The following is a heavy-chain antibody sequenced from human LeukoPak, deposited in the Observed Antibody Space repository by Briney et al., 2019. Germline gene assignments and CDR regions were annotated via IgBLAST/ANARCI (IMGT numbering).Heavy chain of an antibody. V-gene: IGHV3-11*01. CDR3: ARDPYGSGSYSHDY. CDR1: GGSINSNY. J-gene: IGHJ4*02. Sequence: LSLTCTVSGGSINSNYWSWIRQAPGKGLEWVSYISSSGSTIYYADSVKGRFTISRDNAKNSLYLQMNSLRAEDTAVYCCARDPYGSGSYSHDYWGQGTLVTVSS. CDR2: ISSSGSTI. D-gene: IGHD3-10*01.